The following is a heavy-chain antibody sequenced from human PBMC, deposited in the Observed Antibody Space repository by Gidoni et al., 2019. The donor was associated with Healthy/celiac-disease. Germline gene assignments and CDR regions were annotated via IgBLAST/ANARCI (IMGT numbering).Heavy chain of an antibody. CDR3: ARPEGGYGSGSYYDY. J-gene: IGHJ4*02. CDR1: GYTFTGYY. V-gene: IGHV1-2*06. D-gene: IGHD3-10*01. Sequence: QVQLVQSGAEVKKPGDSVKVSCKASGYTFTGYYMHWVRQAPGQGLEWMGRINPNSGGTNYAQKFQGRVTMTRDTSISTAYMELSRLRSDATAVYYCARPEGGYGSGSYYDYWGQGTLVTVSS. CDR2: INPNSGGT.